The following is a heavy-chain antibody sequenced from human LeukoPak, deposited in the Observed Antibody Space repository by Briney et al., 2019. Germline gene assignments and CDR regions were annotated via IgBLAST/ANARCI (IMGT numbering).Heavy chain of an antibody. CDR2: IKQDGSEK. V-gene: IGHV3-7*01. J-gene: IGHJ4*02. CDR3: ARGIVATEISDY. CDR1: GFTFSSSW. D-gene: IGHD5-12*01. Sequence: GGSLRLSCAASGFTFSSSWMSWVRQAPGKGLEWVANIKQDGSEKYYVDSVKGRFTISRDNAKNSLYLQMNSLRAEDTAVYYCARGIVATEISDYWGQGTLVTVSS.